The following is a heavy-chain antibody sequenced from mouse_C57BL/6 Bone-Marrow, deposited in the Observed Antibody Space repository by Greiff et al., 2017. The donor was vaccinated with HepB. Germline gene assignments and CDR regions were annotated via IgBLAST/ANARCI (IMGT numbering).Heavy chain of an antibody. V-gene: IGHV1-55*01. D-gene: IGHD2-4*01. CDR3: ARKGNDYAFAY. CDR2: IYPGSGST. J-gene: IGHJ3*01. Sequence: VKLQQSGAELVKPGASVKMSCKASGYTFTSYWITWVKQRPGQGLEWIGDIYPGSGSTNYNEKFKSKATLTVDTSSSTAYMQLSSLTSEDSAVYYCARKGNDYAFAYWGQGTLVTVSA. CDR1: GYTFTSYW.